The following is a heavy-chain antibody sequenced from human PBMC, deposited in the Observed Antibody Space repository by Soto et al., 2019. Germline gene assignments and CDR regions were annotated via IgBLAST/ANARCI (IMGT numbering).Heavy chain of an antibody. CDR2: INRDGVT. Sequence: PXETMSFTFAVSGWYFSGYYWGWIRQPPGKGLEWIGEINRDGVTNYNPSLKSRLTMSVDTSKKQFSLKLNSVTAADTAVYYCARTATQCSSTSCYTVSLDFWGQGTLVTVSS. V-gene: IGHV4-34*01. D-gene: IGHD2-2*02. CDR3: ARTATQCSSTSCYTVSLDF. CDR1: GWYFSGYY. J-gene: IGHJ4*02.